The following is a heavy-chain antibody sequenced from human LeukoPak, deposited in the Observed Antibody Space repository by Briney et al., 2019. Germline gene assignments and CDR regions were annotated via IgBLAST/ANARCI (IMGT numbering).Heavy chain of an antibody. Sequence: PGGSLRLSCVASGFTLNNAWMSWVRQAPGKGLEWVGHIKGNNDGGTTDHAPPVKGRFTISRDDSKNTLSLQMNSLKTEDTAVYYCTAERGYSFYYWGQGTLVTVSS. CDR1: GFTLNNAW. D-gene: IGHD3-3*01. CDR2: IKGNNDGGTT. CDR3: TAERGYSFYY. J-gene: IGHJ4*02. V-gene: IGHV3-15*01.